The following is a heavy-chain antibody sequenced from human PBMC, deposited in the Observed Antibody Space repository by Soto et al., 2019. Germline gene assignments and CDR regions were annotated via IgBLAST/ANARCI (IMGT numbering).Heavy chain of an antibody. J-gene: IGHJ4*02. CDR3: ARERRVVGGYSCGWFDYFDF. V-gene: IGHV4-34*01. CDR1: GGSFSAYF. CDR2: INQSGST. Sequence: QVQLQQWGAGLLKPSETLSLTCEVYGGSFSAYFWSWIRQSPGKGLEWIGEINQSGSTNYNPSLKSRLTRSMDTSKNHFSLKMSSVTAADTALYYCARERRVVGGYSCGWFDYFDFWGQRNRVTVSS. D-gene: IGHD6-13*01.